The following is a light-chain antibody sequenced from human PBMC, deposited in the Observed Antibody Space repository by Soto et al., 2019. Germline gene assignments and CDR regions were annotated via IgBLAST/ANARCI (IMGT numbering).Light chain of an antibody. J-gene: IGKJ5*01. CDR1: QDIDNF. CDR3: QQYDNLPIT. Sequence: DIHMIQFQSCLSASVGDRLTMTWQASQDIDNFLNWYQQKPGKAPKLLIYDASNLETGVPSRFSGSGFGTDFTFTISSMQPEDIATYYCQQYDNLPITFGQGTRLEIK. V-gene: IGKV1-33*01. CDR2: DAS.